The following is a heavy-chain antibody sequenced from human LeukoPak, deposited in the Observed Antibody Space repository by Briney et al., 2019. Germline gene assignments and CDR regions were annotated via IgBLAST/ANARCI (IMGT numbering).Heavy chain of an antibody. D-gene: IGHD3-10*01. V-gene: IGHV1-2*02. CDR1: GYTFTGYY. CDR2: INPNSGGT. CDR3: ASSVRSYGSNYYYYGMDV. J-gene: IGHJ6*02. Sequence: ASVKVSCKASGYTFTGYYMHWVRQAPGQGLEWMGWINPNSGGTNYAQKFQGRVTMTRDTSISTAYMELSRLRSDDTAVYYCASSVRSYGSNYYYYGMDVWGQGITVTVSS.